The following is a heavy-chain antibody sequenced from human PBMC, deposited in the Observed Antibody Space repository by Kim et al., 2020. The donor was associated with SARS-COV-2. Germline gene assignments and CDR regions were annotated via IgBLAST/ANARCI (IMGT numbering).Heavy chain of an antibody. D-gene: IGHD2-15*01. V-gene: IGHV7-4-1*02. J-gene: IGHJ4*02. CDR2: INTDTGNP. CDR3: ARAGTGYCSSGSCSFDY. Sequence: ASVKVSCKASGYTFTSYALIWVRQAPGQGLEWMGWINTDTGNPTYAQGFTGRFVFSLDTSISTAYVPISSLKAEDTAVYYCARAGTGYCSSGSCSFDYWGPGTLVAVSS. CDR1: GYTFTSYA.